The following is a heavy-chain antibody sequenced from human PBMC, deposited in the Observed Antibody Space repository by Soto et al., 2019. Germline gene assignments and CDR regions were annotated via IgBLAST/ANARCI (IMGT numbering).Heavy chain of an antibody. CDR2: IIPMFAPA. CDR1: GGAFSRYA. V-gene: IGHV1-69*13. CDR3: ATQFHYERRGSHHPY. Sequence: AVKVSCKASGGAFSRYAISWVAQAPVQGLELMGGIIPMFAPANYAQKFQGRVTITAVQSTSTAYMELSSLRSEDTAVYSCATQFHYERRGSHHPYWGQ. J-gene: IGHJ4*01. D-gene: IGHD3-16*01.